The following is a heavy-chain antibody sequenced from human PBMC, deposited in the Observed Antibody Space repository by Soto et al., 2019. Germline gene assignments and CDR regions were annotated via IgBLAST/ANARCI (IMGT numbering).Heavy chain of an antibody. J-gene: IGHJ3*01. CDR3: ARERTGTGAFDL. D-gene: IGHD3-9*01. V-gene: IGHV1-69*13. CDR1: GGTFSSYS. Sequence: SVEVPCKASGGTFSSYSISWVRQAPGQGLEWMGGVIPIFGTANYAQKFQGRVTITADESTSTAYMELSSLRSEDTAVYYCARERTGTGAFDLWGQGTVVTVSS. CDR2: VIPIFGTA.